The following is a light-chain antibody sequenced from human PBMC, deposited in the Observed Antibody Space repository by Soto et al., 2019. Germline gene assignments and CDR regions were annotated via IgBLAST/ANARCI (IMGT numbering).Light chain of an antibody. CDR2: KVS. Sequence: DIQMTQSPSTLSASVGDRVTITCRASQSVNDWLAWYQQKPGKAPNLLIYKVSNLESGVTSRFSGSGSGTEFTLTISSLQPDDFATYYCQQYNSYSWTFGQGTKVEIK. CDR3: QQYNSYSWT. V-gene: IGKV1-5*03. CDR1: QSVNDW. J-gene: IGKJ1*01.